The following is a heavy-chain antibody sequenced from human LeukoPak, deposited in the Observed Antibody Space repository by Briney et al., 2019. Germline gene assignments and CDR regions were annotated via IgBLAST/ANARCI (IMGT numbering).Heavy chain of an antibody. CDR3: ARSRYCGGDCYSWTARLARPGFDY. D-gene: IGHD2-21*02. CDR1: GGSLSGYY. Sequence: SETLSLTCAVYGGSLSGYYWSWIRQPPGKGLGWIGEINHSGSTNYNPSLKSRVTISVDTSKNQFSLKLSSVTAADTAVYYCARSRYCGGDCYSWTARLARPGFDYWGEGTLVTVSS. CDR2: INHSGST. V-gene: IGHV4-34*01. J-gene: IGHJ4*02.